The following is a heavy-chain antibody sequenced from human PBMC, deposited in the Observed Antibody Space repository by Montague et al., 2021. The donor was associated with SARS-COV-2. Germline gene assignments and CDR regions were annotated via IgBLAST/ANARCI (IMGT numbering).Heavy chain of an antibody. CDR3: ARVPDYYDSSGYYIDAFDN. CDR1: GGSFDSDNFF. CDR2: ISNGGRT. D-gene: IGHD3-22*01. Sequence: SETLSLTCSVSGGSFDSDNFFWGWIRQPPGKRLEWIGVISNGGRTFDNPSLKSRVTISVHTSRNQLSLNVKSVTAADTAVYYCARVPDYYDSSGYYIDAFDNWGQGTMVTVSS. V-gene: IGHV4-39*01. J-gene: IGHJ3*02.